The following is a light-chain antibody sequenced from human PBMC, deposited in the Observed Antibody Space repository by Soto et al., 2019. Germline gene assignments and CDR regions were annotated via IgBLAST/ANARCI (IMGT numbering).Light chain of an antibody. Sequence: DIQMTQSPSTLSASVGDRVTITCRASQSISSWLAWYQQKQGKAPRLLIFDASYLERGVPSRFSGSGSGTEFTLTISGLQTDDLATYYCQQYNSFWTFGKGTKVEI. CDR3: QQYNSFWT. CDR2: DAS. CDR1: QSISSW. V-gene: IGKV1-5*01. J-gene: IGKJ1*01.